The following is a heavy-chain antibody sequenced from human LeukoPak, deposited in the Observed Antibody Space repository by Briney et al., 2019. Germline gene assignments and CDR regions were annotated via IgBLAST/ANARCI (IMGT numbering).Heavy chain of an antibody. CDR1: GFSFRSYF. J-gene: IGHJ1*01. D-gene: IGHD2-21*02. V-gene: IGHV3-74*03. CDR2: INSDGTYT. Sequence: GGSLRLSCAASGFSFRSYFMHWVRQAPGKGLVWVSRINSDGTYTEYEDSVKGRFTISRDNAKDTLYLQVNSLRAEDTAVYYCAITVDCRATTDCYSYFHHWGQGTLVTVSS. CDR3: AITVDCRATTDCYSYFHH.